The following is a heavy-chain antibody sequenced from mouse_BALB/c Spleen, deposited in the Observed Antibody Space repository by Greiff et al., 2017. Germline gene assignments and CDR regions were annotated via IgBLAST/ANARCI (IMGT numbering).Heavy chain of an antibody. V-gene: IGHV14-3*02. Sequence: EVQLQQSGAELVKPGASVKLSCTASGFNFKDSYMHWVKQRPEQGLEWIGRIDPANGNTKYDPKFQGKATITADTSSNTAYLQLSSLTSEDTAVYYCARWGITTDAMDYWGQGTSVTVSS. J-gene: IGHJ4*01. CDR2: IDPANGNT. CDR1: GFNFKDSY. CDR3: ARWGITTDAMDY. D-gene: IGHD2-4*01.